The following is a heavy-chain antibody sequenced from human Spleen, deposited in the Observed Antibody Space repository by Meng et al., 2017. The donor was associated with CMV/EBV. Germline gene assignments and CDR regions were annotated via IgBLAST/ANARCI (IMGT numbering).Heavy chain of an antibody. CDR3: ARGLVGDIVLMVYSIPYFDY. J-gene: IGHJ4*02. Sequence: GPLRLSCAVYGSFSNYYWSWIRQSPEKGLEWIAEINDAGISNYNPPLKSRVTISVDRAKNQFSLKLSSVTAADTAVYYCARGLVGDIVLMVYSIPYFDYWGQGTLVTVSS. V-gene: IGHV4-34*01. CDR2: INDAGIS. D-gene: IGHD2-8*01. CDR1: GSFSNYY.